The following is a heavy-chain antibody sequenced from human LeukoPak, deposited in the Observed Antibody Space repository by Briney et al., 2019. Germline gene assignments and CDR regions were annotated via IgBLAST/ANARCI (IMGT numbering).Heavy chain of an antibody. CDR2: VYASATT. CDR3: AKTHCGGGGCDKFDS. D-gene: IGHD2-21*01. CDR1: GGSISSSSYY. V-gene: IGHV4-39*07. Sequence: PSETLSLTCTVSGGSISSSSYYWGWIRQPPGKGLEWIGRVYASATTYYNPSLRSRVTLSIDTSKNQFSLSLNSVTAADTAVYYCAKTHCGGGGCDKFDSWGQGILVTVSS. J-gene: IGHJ5*01.